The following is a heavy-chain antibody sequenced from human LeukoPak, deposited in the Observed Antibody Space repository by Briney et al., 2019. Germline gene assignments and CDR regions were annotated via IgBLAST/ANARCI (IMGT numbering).Heavy chain of an antibody. CDR3: ASQQSGAAIDY. D-gene: IGHD2-2*02. Sequence: ASVKVSCKASGGTFSSYAISWVRQAPGQGLEWMGRIIPILGIADYAQKLQGRVTMTTDTSTSTAYMELRSLRSDDTAVYYCASQQSGAAIDYWGQGTLVTVSS. V-gene: IGHV1-69*04. CDR1: GGTFSSYA. J-gene: IGHJ4*02. CDR2: IIPILGIA.